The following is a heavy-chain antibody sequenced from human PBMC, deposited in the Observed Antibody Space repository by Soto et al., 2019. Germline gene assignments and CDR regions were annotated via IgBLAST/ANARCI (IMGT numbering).Heavy chain of an antibody. J-gene: IGHJ6*02. Sequence: PVGSLRLSCGVSGFTLSRYTMHRVRQAPGKGLEWVTLISSDGSAKYYADSVKGRFTISRDDSLYLQMTSLRAEDTAVYYCARDGYCSGGSCLDGMDVWGQGTTVTVSS. CDR2: ISSDGSAK. D-gene: IGHD2-15*01. V-gene: IGHV3-30-3*01. CDR1: GFTLSRYT. CDR3: ARDGYCSGGSCLDGMDV.